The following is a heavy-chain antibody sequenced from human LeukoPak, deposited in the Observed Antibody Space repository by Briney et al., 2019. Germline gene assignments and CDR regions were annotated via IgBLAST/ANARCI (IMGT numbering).Heavy chain of an antibody. CDR2: MNPNSGNT. J-gene: IGHJ4*02. V-gene: IGHV1-8*02. CDR1: GYTFKNYD. D-gene: IGHD2-21*02. Sequence: ASVKVSCKASGYTFKNYDINWVRQATGQGLEWMGWMNPNSGNTGFAQKFQDRVSMTRDTSINTAYMELRSLRSDDTAVYYCARLGSGDSRDFDYWGQGTLVTVSS. CDR3: ARLGSGDSRDFDY.